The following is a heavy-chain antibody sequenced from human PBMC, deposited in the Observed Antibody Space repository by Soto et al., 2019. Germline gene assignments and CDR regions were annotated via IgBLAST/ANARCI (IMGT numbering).Heavy chain of an antibody. D-gene: IGHD2-2*01. Sequence: ASVKVSCKASGYTFTSYAMHWVRQAPGQRLEWMGWINAGNGNTKYSQKFQGRVTITRDTSASTAYMELSSLRSEDTAVYYCAREAIVVVPAVRALFAPWGQGTLVTVSS. J-gene: IGHJ5*02. V-gene: IGHV1-3*01. CDR1: GYTFTSYA. CDR3: AREAIVVVPAVRALFAP. CDR2: INAGNGNT.